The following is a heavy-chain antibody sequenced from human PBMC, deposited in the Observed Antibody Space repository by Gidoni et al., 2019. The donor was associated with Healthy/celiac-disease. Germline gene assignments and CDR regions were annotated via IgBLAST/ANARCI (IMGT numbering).Heavy chain of an antibody. CDR2: INHSGST. D-gene: IGHD4-17*01. CDR1: GGSFSGYY. V-gene: IGHV4-34*01. J-gene: IGHJ4*02. Sequence: QVQLQQWGAGLLKPSETLSLTCAVYGGSFSGYYWSWIRQPPGKGLEWIGEINHSGSTNYNPSLKSRVTISVDTSKNQFSLKLSSVTAADTAVYYCASSSRWGNYGGPRTDYWGQGTLVTVSS. CDR3: ASSSRWGNYGGPRTDY.